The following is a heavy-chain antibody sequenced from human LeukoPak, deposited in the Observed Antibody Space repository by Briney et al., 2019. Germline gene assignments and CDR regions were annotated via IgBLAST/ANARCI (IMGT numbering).Heavy chain of an antibody. Sequence: GGSLRLSCAASGFTASTNYMSWVRKAPGKGLEWVSVIYSGGSTYYADSVKGRFTISRDNSKNTLYLQMNSLRAEDTAVYYCATGVVDTAMVTGAFDIWGQGTMVTVSS. CDR3: ATGVVDTAMVTGAFDI. J-gene: IGHJ3*02. CDR2: IYSGGST. V-gene: IGHV3-53*01. D-gene: IGHD5-18*01. CDR1: GFTASTNY.